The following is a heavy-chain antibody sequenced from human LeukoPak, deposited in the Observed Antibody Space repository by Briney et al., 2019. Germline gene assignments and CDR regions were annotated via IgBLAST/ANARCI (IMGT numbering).Heavy chain of an antibody. J-gene: IGHJ5*02. CDR3: ARRAGNYSHPYHH. V-gene: IGHV3-53*01. Sequence: GGSLRLSCAASGFTFSSYGMHWVRQAPGKGLEWVSFIYSGGSTHYSDSVKGRFTISRDNSKNTLYLQMNSLRAEDTAVYYCARRAGNYSHPYHHWGQGTLVTVSS. CDR2: IYSGGST. CDR1: GFTFSSYG. D-gene: IGHD3-22*01.